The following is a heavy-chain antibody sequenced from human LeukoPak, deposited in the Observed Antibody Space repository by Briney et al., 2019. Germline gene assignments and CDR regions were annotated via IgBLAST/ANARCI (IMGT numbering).Heavy chain of an antibody. D-gene: IGHD2-2*02. V-gene: IGHV4-30-2*01. J-gene: IGHJ6*02. CDR1: GGSISSGGYY. CDR3: ARADIVVVPAAIRPYYYYGMDV. CDR2: INHSGST. Sequence: SQTLSLTCIVSGGSISSGGYYWSWIRQPPGKGLEWIGEINHSGSTNYNPSLKSRVTISVDTSKNQFSLKLSSVTAADTAVYYCARADIVVVPAAIRPYYYYGMDVWGQGTTVTVSS.